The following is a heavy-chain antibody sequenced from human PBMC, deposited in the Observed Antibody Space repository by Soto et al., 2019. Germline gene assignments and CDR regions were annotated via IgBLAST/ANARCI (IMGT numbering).Heavy chain of an antibody. CDR3: ARIPMTTVTTAWYFDL. D-gene: IGHD4-17*01. V-gene: IGHV1-69*02. J-gene: IGHJ2*01. CDR1: GGTFSSYT. CDR2: IIPILGIA. Sequence: QVQLVHSGAEVKKPGSSVKVSCKASGGTFSSYTISWVRQAPGQGLEWMGRIIPILGIANYAQKFQGRVTITADKSTSTAYMELSSLRSEDTAVYYCARIPMTTVTTAWYFDLWGRGTLVTVSS.